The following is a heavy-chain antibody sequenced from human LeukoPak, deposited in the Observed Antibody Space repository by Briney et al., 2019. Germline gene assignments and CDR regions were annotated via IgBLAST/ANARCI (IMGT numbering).Heavy chain of an antibody. D-gene: IGHD6-13*01. CDR3: ARGISWYEARGWYFDL. CDR1: GXTFSSYD. Sequence: PGGSLRLSCAASGXTFSSYDMHWVRQATGKGLEWVSAIGTAGDPYYPGSVKGRFTISRENAKNSLYLQMNSLRAGDTAVYYCARGISWYEARGWYFDLWGRGTLVTVSS. J-gene: IGHJ2*01. CDR2: IGTAGDP. V-gene: IGHV3-13*05.